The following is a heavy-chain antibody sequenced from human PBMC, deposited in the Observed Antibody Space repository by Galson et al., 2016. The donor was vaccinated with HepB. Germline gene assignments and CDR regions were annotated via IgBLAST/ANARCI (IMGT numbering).Heavy chain of an antibody. Sequence: SETLSLTCTVSGDSISISNWWSWVRQPPGKGLEWIGEIYHSGITNYNPSLKSRVTISVDESKNQFSLKLSSVTAADTAVYYCARGNEELDEFDYWGQGTLVTVSS. D-gene: IGHD1-1*01. CDR1: GDSISISNW. CDR2: IYHSGIT. CDR3: ARGNEELDEFDY. V-gene: IGHV4-4*02. J-gene: IGHJ4*02.